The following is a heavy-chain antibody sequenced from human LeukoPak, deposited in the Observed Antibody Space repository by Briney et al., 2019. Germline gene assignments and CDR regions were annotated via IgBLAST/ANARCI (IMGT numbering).Heavy chain of an antibody. CDR3: ARHRQDERGANSIGPFLAFDI. V-gene: IGHV4-39*01. J-gene: IGHJ3*02. Sequence: SETLSLTCTVSGGSISSRSFYWGWIRQPPGKGLEWIGSIYYSVNTYYNPSLKSRVTISVDTSKNQFSLKLSSVTAADTAVYYCARHRQDERGANSIGPFLAFDIWGQGTMVTVSS. D-gene: IGHD2/OR15-2a*01. CDR1: GGSISSRSFY. CDR2: IYYSVNT.